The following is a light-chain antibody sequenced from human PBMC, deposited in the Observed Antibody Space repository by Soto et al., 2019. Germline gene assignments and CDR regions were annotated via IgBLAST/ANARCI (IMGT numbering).Light chain of an antibody. J-gene: IGKJ4*01. Sequence: IQFTQSPSSLSAYVRSRATITFWSSQGINSFLAWYQQKPGKAPKLLIYAASTLQSGVPSRFSGSGSGTDFTLTISSLQTEDFATYYCQQLERYPSTFGGGTKVDIK. V-gene: IGKV1-9*01. CDR1: QGINSF. CDR3: QQLERYPST. CDR2: AAS.